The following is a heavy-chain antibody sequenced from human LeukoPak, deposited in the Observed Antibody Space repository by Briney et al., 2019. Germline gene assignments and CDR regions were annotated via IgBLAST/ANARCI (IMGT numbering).Heavy chain of an antibody. D-gene: IGHD6-13*01. CDR2: ISSSSSYI. V-gene: IGHV3-21*01. J-gene: IGHJ3*02. Sequence: KPGGSLRLSCAASGFTFSSYSMNWVRQAPGKGLEWVSSISSSSSYIYYADSVKGRFTISRDNAKNSLYLQMNSLRAEDTAVYYCASVQQLAQMGAFDIWGQGTMVTVSS. CDR3: ASVQQLAQMGAFDI. CDR1: GFTFSSYS.